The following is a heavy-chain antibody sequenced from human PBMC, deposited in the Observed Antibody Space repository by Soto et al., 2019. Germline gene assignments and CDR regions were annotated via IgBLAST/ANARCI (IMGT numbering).Heavy chain of an antibody. D-gene: IGHD6-6*01. V-gene: IGHV3-30-3*01. Sequence: GGSLRLSCAAGGISFSSYAMHRVRQAPAKGLEWAGVISYDGSNKYYADSVKGRFTISRDNSKNTLYLQMHRLRAEHTAVYCCLRPTEYSSSFDAFDIWGQGTMVDVSS. CDR1: GISFSSYA. J-gene: IGHJ3*02. CDR2: ISYDGSNK. CDR3: LRPTEYSSSFDAFDI.